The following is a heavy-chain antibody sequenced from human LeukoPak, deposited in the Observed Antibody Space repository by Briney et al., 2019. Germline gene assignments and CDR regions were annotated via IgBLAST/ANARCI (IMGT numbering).Heavy chain of an antibody. J-gene: IGHJ4*02. V-gene: IGHV3-30*02. CDR2: IRYDGSDE. Sequence: PGGSLRLSCAASGFTFSSYGMHWVRQAPGKGLEWVAFIRYDGSDENYADSVKGRFTISRDNSKNTLYLQMNSLRAEDTAVYYCAKEFNFFRGVIISTGYWGQGTLVTVFS. D-gene: IGHD3-10*01. CDR3: AKEFNFFRGVIISTGY. CDR1: GFTFSSYG.